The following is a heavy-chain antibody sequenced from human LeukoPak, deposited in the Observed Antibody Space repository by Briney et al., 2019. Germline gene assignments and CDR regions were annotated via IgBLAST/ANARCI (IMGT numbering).Heavy chain of an antibody. CDR2: ISSSGSTR. D-gene: IGHD5-18*01. CDR3: ARMNTVLVNGLNSYYYMDV. CDR1: GFTFSSYE. Sequence: GGSLRLSCAASGFTFSSYEMNWVHQAPGKGLQWVSYISSSGSTRYYAESVKGRFTISRDNTRNSLYLQMNSLRAEDTALYYCARMNTVLVNGLNSYYYMDVWGKGTTVTISS. J-gene: IGHJ6*03. V-gene: IGHV3-48*03.